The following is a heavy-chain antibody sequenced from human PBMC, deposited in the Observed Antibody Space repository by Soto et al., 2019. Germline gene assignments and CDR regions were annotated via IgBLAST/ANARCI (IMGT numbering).Heavy chain of an antibody. CDR3: ARDQTPPKIAVAGTPFLEPFDY. J-gene: IGHJ4*02. CDR2: IIPIFGTA. CDR1: GGTFSSYA. Sequence: GASVKVSCKASGGTFSSYAISWVRQAPGQGLEWMGGIIPIFGTANYAQKFQGRVTITADESTSTAYMELSSLRSEDTAVYYCARDQTPPKIAVAGTPFLEPFDYWGQGTLVTVAS. V-gene: IGHV1-69*13. D-gene: IGHD6-19*01.